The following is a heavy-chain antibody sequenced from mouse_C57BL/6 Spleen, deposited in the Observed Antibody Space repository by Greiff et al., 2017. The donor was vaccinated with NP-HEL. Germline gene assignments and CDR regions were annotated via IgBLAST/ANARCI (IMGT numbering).Heavy chain of an antibody. CDR2: IDPEDGET. V-gene: IGHV14-2*01. J-gene: IGHJ1*03. Sequence: EVQLQQSGAELVKPGASVKLSCTASGFNIKDYYMHWVKQRTEQGLEWIGRIDPEDGETKYAPQFQGKATITADTSSNTAYLQLSSLTSEDTAVYYCARSRFGYGSSYGWYFDVWGTGTTVTVSS. CDR3: ARSRFGYGSSYGWYFDV. CDR1: GFNIKDYY. D-gene: IGHD1-1*01.